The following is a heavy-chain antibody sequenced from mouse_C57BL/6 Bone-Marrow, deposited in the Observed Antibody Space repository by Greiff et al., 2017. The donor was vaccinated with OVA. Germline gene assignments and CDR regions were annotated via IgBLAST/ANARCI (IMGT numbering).Heavy chain of an antibody. CDR1: GYAFSSSW. CDR3: ARHEDGYYASYFDY. D-gene: IGHD2-3*01. V-gene: IGHV1-82*01. CDR2: IYPGAGDT. Sequence: QVQLQQSGPELVKPGASVKISCKATGYAFSSSWLNWVKKRPGKGLEWIGRIYPGAGDTNYNGKFKGKATLTADQSSSPAYMQLCSLTSEDSAVYFCARHEDGYYASYFDYGGQGTTLTVSS. J-gene: IGHJ2*01.